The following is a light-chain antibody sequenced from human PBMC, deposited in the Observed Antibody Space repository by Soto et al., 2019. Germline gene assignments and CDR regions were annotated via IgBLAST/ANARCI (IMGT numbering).Light chain of an antibody. V-gene: IGKV3-20*01. J-gene: IGKJ2*01. CDR1: QRVSSRF. CDR2: GAS. Sequence: EIVLTQSPGTLSLSPGERATLSCRASQRVSSRFLAWYQQKPGQAPRLLMYGASSRATGIPDRFSGTGSGTDFTLTISRLEPEDFAVYYCQQYGSAPYTFGLGTKLEIK. CDR3: QQYGSAPYT.